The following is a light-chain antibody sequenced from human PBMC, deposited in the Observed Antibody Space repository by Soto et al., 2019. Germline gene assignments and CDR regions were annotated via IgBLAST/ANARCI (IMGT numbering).Light chain of an antibody. CDR1: SSDVGSYNL. CDR3: CSSAGSSTL. J-gene: IGLJ2*01. Sequence: QSVLTQPASVSGSPGQSITISCTGTSSDVGSYNLVSWYQHHPGKAPKPMIYEGSKRPSGVSTRFSGSKSGNTASLTISGLQAEDEADYYCCSSAGSSTLFGGGTKLTVL. V-gene: IGLV2-23*01. CDR2: EGS.